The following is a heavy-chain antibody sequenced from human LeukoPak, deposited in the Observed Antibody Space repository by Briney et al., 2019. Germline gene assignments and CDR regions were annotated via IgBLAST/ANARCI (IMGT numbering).Heavy chain of an antibody. CDR2: IIPILGIA. CDR3: ASWPNSYCSSTSCYGGVDY. CDR1: GGTFSSYA. V-gene: IGHV1-69*04. D-gene: IGHD2-2*01. J-gene: IGHJ4*02. Sequence: GASVKVSCKASGGTFSSYAISWVRQAPGQGLEWMGRIIPILGIANYAQKFQGRVTITADKSTSTAYMELSSLRSEDTAVYYCASWPNSYCSSTSCYGGVDYWGQGTLVTVSS.